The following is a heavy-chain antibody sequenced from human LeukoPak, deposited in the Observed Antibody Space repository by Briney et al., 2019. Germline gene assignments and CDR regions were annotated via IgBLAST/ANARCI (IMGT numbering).Heavy chain of an antibody. Sequence: PGGSLRLSCAASGFTFSSYAMHWVRQAPEKGLEYVSAISSNGGSTYYANSVKGRFTISRDNSKNTLYLQMGSLRAEDMAVYYCARGRSLWPDDAFDIWGQGTMVTVSS. CDR1: GFTFSSYA. V-gene: IGHV3-64*01. CDR2: ISSNGGST. J-gene: IGHJ3*02. D-gene: IGHD5-18*01. CDR3: ARGRSLWPDDAFDI.